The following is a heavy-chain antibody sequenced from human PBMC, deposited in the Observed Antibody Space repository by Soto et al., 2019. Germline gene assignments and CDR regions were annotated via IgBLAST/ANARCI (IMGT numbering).Heavy chain of an antibody. CDR2: IKSKTDGGTT. J-gene: IGHJ3*02. CDR1: GFTFSNAW. CDR3: TTDLDFWRAFDI. V-gene: IGHV3-15*01. Sequence: EVQLVESGGGLVKPGGSLRLSCAASGFTFSNAWMSWVRQAPGKGLEWVGRIKSKTDGGTTDYAAPVKGRFTISRDDSKNTLYLQMNSLKTEDTAVYYCTTDLDFWRAFDIWGQGTMVTVSS. D-gene: IGHD3-3*01.